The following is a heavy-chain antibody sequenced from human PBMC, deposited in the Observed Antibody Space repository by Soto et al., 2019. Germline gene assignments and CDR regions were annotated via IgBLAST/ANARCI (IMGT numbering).Heavy chain of an antibody. V-gene: IGHV1-69*13. Sequence: GASVKVSCKASGGTFSSYAIIWVRQAPGQGLEWMGGIIPIFGTANYAQKFQGRVTITADESTSTAYMELSSLRSEDTAVYYCARAHYCGSGSQYYYYYGMDVWGQGTTVTVSS. J-gene: IGHJ6*02. CDR2: IIPIFGTA. D-gene: IGHD3-10*01. CDR1: GGTFSSYA. CDR3: ARAHYCGSGSQYYYYYGMDV.